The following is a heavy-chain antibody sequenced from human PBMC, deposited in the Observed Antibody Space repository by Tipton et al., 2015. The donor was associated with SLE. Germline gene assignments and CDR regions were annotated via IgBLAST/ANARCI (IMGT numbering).Heavy chain of an antibody. Sequence: TLSLTCTVSGDSISSGGYFWSWIRQHPGKGLEWIGYIYYSGSTYYNPSLKSRVTISVDKSKNQFSLKLTSVTATDTAVYNCARRNYDVLTGYYDAFDIWGQGTMVTVSS. V-gene: IGHV4-31*03. CDR2: IYYSGST. CDR1: GDSISSGGYF. D-gene: IGHD3-9*01. J-gene: IGHJ3*02. CDR3: ARRNYDVLTGYYDAFDI.